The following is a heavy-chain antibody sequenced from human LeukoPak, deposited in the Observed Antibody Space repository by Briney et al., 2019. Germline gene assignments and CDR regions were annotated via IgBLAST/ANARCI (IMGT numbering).Heavy chain of an antibody. Sequence: PSETLSLTCTVSGGSISSSSYYWGWIRQPPGKGLEWIGSIYYSGSTYYNPSLKSRVTISVDTSKNQFSLKLSSVTAADTAVYYCAREGDKWELKWFDPWGQGTLVTVSS. CDR1: GGSISSSSYY. J-gene: IGHJ5*02. V-gene: IGHV4-39*07. CDR3: AREGDKWELKWFDP. CDR2: IYYSGST. D-gene: IGHD1-26*01.